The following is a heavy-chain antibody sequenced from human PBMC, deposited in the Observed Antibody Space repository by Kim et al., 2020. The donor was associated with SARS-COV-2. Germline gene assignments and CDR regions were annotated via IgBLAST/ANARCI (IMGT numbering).Heavy chain of an antibody. D-gene: IGHD2-8*02. CDR1: GFTFSSYA. J-gene: IGHJ2*01. Sequence: GGSLRLSCAASGFTFSSYAMHWVRQAPGKGLEWVAVISYDGSNKYYADSVKGRFTISRDNSKNTLYLQMNSLRAEDTAVYYCAREGIVLVVYAKKDEAWYFDLWGRGTLVTVSS. CDR2: ISYDGSNK. CDR3: AREGIVLVVYAKKDEAWYFDL. V-gene: IGHV3-30-3*01.